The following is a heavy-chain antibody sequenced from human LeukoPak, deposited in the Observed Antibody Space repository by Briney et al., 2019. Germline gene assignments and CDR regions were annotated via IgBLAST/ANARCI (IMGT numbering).Heavy chain of an antibody. CDR1: GGSITTTNW. CDR2: VHLSGAT. J-gene: IGHJ5*02. D-gene: IGHD5-12*01. Sequence: PSGTLSLTCAVSGGSITTTNWWSWVRQPPGKGLGWIGEVHLSGATNYNPSLESRVSMSIDKSKNHLSLEVTSVTAADTAVYFCASGSSGYDPWGQGTLVTVSS. CDR3: ASGSSGYDP. V-gene: IGHV4-4*02.